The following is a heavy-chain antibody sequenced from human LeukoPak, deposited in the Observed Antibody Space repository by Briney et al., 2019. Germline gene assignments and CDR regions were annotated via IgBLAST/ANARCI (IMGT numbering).Heavy chain of an antibody. Sequence: ASVKVSCKASGYTFTGYYMHWVRQAPGQGLEWMGIINPSGGSTSYAQKFQGRVTMTRDTSTSTVYMELSSLRSEDTAVYYCARFGVPAASLEGYYFDYWGQGTLVTVSS. CDR3: ARFGVPAASLEGYYFDY. D-gene: IGHD2-2*01. V-gene: IGHV1-46*01. CDR1: GYTFTGYY. CDR2: INPSGGST. J-gene: IGHJ4*02.